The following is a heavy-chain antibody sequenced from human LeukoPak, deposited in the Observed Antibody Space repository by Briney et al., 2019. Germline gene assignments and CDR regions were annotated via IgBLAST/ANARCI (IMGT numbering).Heavy chain of an antibody. CDR3: ARRDAFDI. CDR2: IYYSVNT. CDR1: GGSISNYY. J-gene: IGHJ3*02. V-gene: IGHV4-59*01. Sequence: SESLSLTCTVSGGSISNYYWSWIRQPPGKGLEWIGYIYYSVNTNYNPSLKGRVTISVDTSKNQFSLKLTSVTAADTAVYYCARRDAFDIWGPRTMVTVSS.